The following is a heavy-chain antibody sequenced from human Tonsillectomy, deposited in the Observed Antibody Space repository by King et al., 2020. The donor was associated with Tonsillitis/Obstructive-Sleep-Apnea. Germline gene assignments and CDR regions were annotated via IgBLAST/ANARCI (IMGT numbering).Heavy chain of an antibody. CDR1: GGSFSGYY. Sequence: VQLQQWGAGLLKPSETLYLTCAVYGGSFSGYYWSWIRQPPGKGLEWIGEINHSGSTNYNPSLKSRVTITVDTSKNQFSLRLSSVTAADTAVYFCARERPRDPLTSGIAARYFGYWGQGTLVTVSS. CDR3: ARERPRDPLTSGIAARYFGY. CDR2: INHSGST. V-gene: IGHV4-34*01. J-gene: IGHJ4*02. D-gene: IGHD6-6*01.